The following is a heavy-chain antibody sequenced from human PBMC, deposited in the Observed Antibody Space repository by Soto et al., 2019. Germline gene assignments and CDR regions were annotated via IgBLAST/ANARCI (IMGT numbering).Heavy chain of an antibody. D-gene: IGHD5-12*01. V-gene: IGHV1-18*01. CDR3: TRDAGGAATISVY. J-gene: IGHJ4*01. CDR2: IIAYNGNK. CDR1: GYTFANYG. Sequence: QVQLVQSGAEVKKPGASVKVSCKASGYTFANYGISWVRQAPGQGPEWMGWIIAYNGNKNYAQKFQGRVTMTTDRFPSIAYMALRNLRSDDTAVYYCTRDAGGAATISVYWGTGPLVTVSS.